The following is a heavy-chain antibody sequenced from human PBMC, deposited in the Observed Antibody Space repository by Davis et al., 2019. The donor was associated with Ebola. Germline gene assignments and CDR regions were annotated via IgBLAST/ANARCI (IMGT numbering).Heavy chain of an antibody. CDR1: GFTFSSYA. CDR3: ARDSNYYDSSGGPGGLV. Sequence: GESLKISCAASGFTFSSYAMSWVRQAPGKGLEWVSAISGSGGSTYYADSVKGRFTISRDNSKNTLYLQMNSLRAEDTAVYYCARDSNYYDSSGGPGGLVWGQGTLVTVSS. V-gene: IGHV3-23*01. D-gene: IGHD3-22*01. CDR2: ISGSGGST. J-gene: IGHJ4*02.